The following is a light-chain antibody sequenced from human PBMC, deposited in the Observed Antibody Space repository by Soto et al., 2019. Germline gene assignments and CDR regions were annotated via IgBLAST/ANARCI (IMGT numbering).Light chain of an antibody. J-gene: IGLJ2*01. CDR2: EVS. V-gene: IGLV2-14*01. CDR3: SSYTTRSHVV. Sequence: QSALTQPASVSGSPGQSITISCTETSSDVGDYNYVSWYQQHPGKAPKLMIYEVSNRPSGVSNRFSGSKSGNTASLTISGLQAEDEADYYCSSYTTRSHVVFGGGTKLTVL. CDR1: SSDVGDYNY.